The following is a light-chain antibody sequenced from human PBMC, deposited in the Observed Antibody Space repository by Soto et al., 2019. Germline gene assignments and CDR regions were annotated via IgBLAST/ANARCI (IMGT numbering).Light chain of an antibody. CDR2: INN. V-gene: IGLV1-44*01. CDR1: SSNIGSNT. Sequence: QSVLTQPPSASGTPGQRGTISCSGSSSNIGSNTVNWYQQLPVTAPKLLIYINNQRPSGVPDRFSGSKSGTSASLAISGLHSEDEVVYYCAAWYDSLNAWVFGGGAKLTVL. CDR3: AAWYDSLNAWV. J-gene: IGLJ3*02.